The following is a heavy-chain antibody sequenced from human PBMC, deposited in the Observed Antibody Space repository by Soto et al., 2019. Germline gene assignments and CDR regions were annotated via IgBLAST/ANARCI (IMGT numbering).Heavy chain of an antibody. J-gene: IGHJ4*02. D-gene: IGHD5-18*01. Sequence: EVQLMESGGGLVQPGGSLRLSCAASGFTFTSYWMHWVRQAPGKGLVWVSRINSDGSSTVYVDSVKGRFTISRDNAKNTLYLQMNSLRAEDTAVYYCTRSITGYSYAETWGQGTLVTVSS. CDR2: INSDGSST. CDR1: GFTFTSYW. CDR3: TRSITGYSYAET. V-gene: IGHV3-74*01.